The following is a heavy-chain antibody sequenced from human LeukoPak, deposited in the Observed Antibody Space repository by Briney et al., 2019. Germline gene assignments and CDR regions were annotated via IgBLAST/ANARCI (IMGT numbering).Heavy chain of an antibody. D-gene: IGHD3-9*01. Sequence: GGSLRLSCATSGXSFTDYPMNWVRQSPGNWLELISNIRTTAAGAKYAYYADSVKGRVTISRDDGKNTLYLHMNSLRDDDTAVYYCATDLRYAFDYWGQGILVTVSS. CDR3: ATDLRYAFDY. V-gene: IGHV3-48*02. J-gene: IGHJ4*02. CDR2: IRTTAAGAKYA. CDR1: GXSFTDYP.